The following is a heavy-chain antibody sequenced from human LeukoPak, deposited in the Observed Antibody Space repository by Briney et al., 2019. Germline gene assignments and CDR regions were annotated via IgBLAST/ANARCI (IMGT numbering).Heavy chain of an antibody. Sequence: SETLSLTCAVYGESFSGYYWSWIRQPPGKGLEWIGTISHHGTTKYNPSLKSRVTITVDTSKNQFSLKLTSVTAADTAVYYCARGVPISPLKYYYGSGTYYMDVWGNGTTVTVSS. CDR2: ISHHGTT. CDR3: ARGVPISPLKYYYGSGTYYMDV. V-gene: IGHV4-34*01. J-gene: IGHJ6*03. D-gene: IGHD3-10*01. CDR1: GESFSGYY.